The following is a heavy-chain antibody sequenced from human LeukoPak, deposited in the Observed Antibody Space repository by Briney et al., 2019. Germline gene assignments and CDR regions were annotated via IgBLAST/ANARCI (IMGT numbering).Heavy chain of an antibody. CDR3: ARRAYCGGDCFRDFDY. CDR1: GYSFTSCW. J-gene: IGHJ4*02. CDR2: IGPSDSYT. D-gene: IGHD2-21*02. V-gene: IGHV5-10-1*01. Sequence: GESLKISCKASGYSFTSCWISWVRQMPGKGLEWMGRIGPSDSYTNYSPSFQGHVTISADNSISTAYLQWNSLQASDTATYYCARRAYCGGDCFRDFDYWGQGTLVTVSS.